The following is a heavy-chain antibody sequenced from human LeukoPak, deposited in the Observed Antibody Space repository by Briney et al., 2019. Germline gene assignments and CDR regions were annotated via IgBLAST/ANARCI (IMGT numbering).Heavy chain of an antibody. J-gene: IGHJ5*02. V-gene: IGHV1-18*01. CDR2: ISSYNGNT. D-gene: IGHD6-13*01. CDR1: GYTFTSFG. CDR3: ARPFMEQLVPFDP. Sequence: GASVRVSFKASGYTFTSFGISWVRQAPGQGLEWMGWISSYNGNTNYAQKFQGRVTLTTDTSTNTAYMELRSLRSDDTAVYYCARPFMEQLVPFDPWGQGTLVTVSS.